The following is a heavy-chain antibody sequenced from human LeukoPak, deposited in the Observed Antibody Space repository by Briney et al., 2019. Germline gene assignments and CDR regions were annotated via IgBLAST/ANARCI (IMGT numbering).Heavy chain of an antibody. CDR1: GXTFSSYS. D-gene: IGHD3-22*01. V-gene: IGHV3-48*02. CDR2: ISSSSSTI. CDR3: ARGVHYYDSSGYYLDAFDI. Sequence: GGSLRLSCAASGXTFSSYSTNWVRQAPGKGLEWVSYISSSSSTIYYADSVKGRFTISRDNAKNSLYLQMYSLRDEDTAVYYCARGVHYYDSSGYYLDAFDIWGQGTMVTVSS. J-gene: IGHJ3*02.